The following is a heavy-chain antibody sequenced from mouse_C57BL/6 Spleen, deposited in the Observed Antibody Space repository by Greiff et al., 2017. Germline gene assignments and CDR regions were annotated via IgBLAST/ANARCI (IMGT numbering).Heavy chain of an antibody. D-gene: IGHD4-1*01. V-gene: IGHV1-54*01. CDR2: INPGSGGT. Sequence: QVQLKESGAELVRPGTSVKVSCKASGYAFTNYLIEWVKQRPGQGLEWIGVINPGSGGTNYNEKFKGKATLTADKSSSTAYMQLSSLTSEDSAVYFCARRANWDYFDYWGQGTTRTVSS. J-gene: IGHJ2*01. CDR3: ARRANWDYFDY. CDR1: GYAFTNYL.